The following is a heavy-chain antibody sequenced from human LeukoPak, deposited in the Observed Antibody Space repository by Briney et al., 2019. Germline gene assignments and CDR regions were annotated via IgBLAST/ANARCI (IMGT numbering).Heavy chain of an antibody. CDR3: AVNSTRHTFDI. V-gene: IGHV4-39*01. CDR2: MYYSGST. J-gene: IGHJ3*02. CDR1: GGSISSSSYY. D-gene: IGHD1-1*01. Sequence: SETLSLTCTVSGGSISSSSYYWGWIRKPPGKGLEWIGNMYYSGSTYNNSSLKSRVTISVDTSKNQFSLKLSSVTAADTAVYYCAVNSTRHTFDIWGQGTMVTVSS.